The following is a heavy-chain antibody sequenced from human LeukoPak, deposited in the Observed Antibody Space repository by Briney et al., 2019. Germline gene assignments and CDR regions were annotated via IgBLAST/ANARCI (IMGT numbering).Heavy chain of an antibody. J-gene: IGHJ4*02. CDR1: GFTFSSYA. CDR3: AKVVSGFHFDC. V-gene: IGHV3-30*04. D-gene: IGHD1-26*01. CDR2: ISYDGSNK. Sequence: GGSLRLSCAASGFTFSSYAMHWVRQAPGKGLEWVAVISYDGSNKYYADSVKGRFTISRDNSKNTLYLQMNTLRAEDTTVYYCAKVVSGFHFDCWGQGTLVTVSS.